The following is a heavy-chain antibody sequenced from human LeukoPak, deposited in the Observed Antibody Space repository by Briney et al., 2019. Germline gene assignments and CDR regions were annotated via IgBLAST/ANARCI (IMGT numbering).Heavy chain of an antibody. V-gene: IGHV4-61*02. CDR3: ANSLAAALDY. D-gene: IGHD6-13*01. CDR1: GGSISSGTYY. CDR2: VYSSGST. Sequence: SSETLSLTCTVSGGSISSGTYYWRWIRQPAGKGLEWIARVYSSGSTNYNPSLKSPATISVDTSKNHFSLKLSSVTAADTAVYYCANSLAAALDYWGQGTLVTVSS. J-gene: IGHJ4*02.